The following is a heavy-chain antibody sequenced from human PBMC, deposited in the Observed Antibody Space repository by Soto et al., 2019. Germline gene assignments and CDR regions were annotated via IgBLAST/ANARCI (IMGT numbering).Heavy chain of an antibody. V-gene: IGHV2-5*01. D-gene: IGHD4-17*01. CDR1: GFSLTTSGVG. Sequence: QITLKESGPTLVKPTQTLTLTCTFSGFSLTTSGVGVGWIRQPPGKALEWLALIYWTDDKRYSPSLKSRLTITEDPPNHQVVLTITNTDPVDTATYYRAHRTDYGGQRPVNWRQVSLVT. CDR3: AHRTDYGGQRPVN. J-gene: IGHJ4*02. CDR2: IYWTDDK.